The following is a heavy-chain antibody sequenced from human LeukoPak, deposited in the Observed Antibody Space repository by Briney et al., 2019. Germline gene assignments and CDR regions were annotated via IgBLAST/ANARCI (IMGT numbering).Heavy chain of an antibody. V-gene: IGHV1-69*06. Sequence: GASVKVSCKASGGTFSSYAISWVRQAPGQGLEWMGGIIPIFGTANYAQKFQGGVTITADKSTSTAYMELSSLRSEDTAVYYCARQTTMVRGVFDAFDIWGQGTMVTVSS. D-gene: IGHD3-10*01. CDR2: IIPIFGTA. CDR1: GGTFSSYA. J-gene: IGHJ3*02. CDR3: ARQTTMVRGVFDAFDI.